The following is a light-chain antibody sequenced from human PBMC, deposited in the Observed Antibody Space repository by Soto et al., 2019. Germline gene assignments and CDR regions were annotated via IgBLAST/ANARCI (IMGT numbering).Light chain of an antibody. J-gene: IGLJ1*01. CDR3: SSYTSSSTLEV. CDR1: SSDVGGYNY. V-gene: IGLV2-14*01. Sequence: QSALTQPASVSGSPGQSITISCTGTSSDVGGYNYVSWYQQHPGKAPKLMIYEVSNRPSGVSNRFSGSKSGNTASLTISGLQAEDEDAYYCSSYTSSSTLEVFGTGTKLTVL. CDR2: EVS.